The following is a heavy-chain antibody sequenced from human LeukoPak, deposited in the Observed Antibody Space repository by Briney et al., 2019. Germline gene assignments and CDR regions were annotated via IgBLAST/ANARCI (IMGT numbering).Heavy chain of an antibody. D-gene: IGHD3-10*01. Sequence: SETLSLTCTVPGGSISSYYWSWIRQPPGKGLEWIGYIYYSGSTNYNPSLKSRVTISVDTSKNQFSLKLSSVTAADTAVYYCARVWGSGSSIDYWGQGTLVTVSS. CDR2: IYYSGST. CDR3: ARVWGSGSSIDY. CDR1: GGSISSYY. V-gene: IGHV4-59*08. J-gene: IGHJ4*02.